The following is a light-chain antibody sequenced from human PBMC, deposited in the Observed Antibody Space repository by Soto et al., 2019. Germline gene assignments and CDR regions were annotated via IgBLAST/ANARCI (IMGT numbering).Light chain of an antibody. J-gene: IGKJ1*01. Sequence: DIVMTQSPDSLAVSLGERATINCKSSQSVLYSSNNKNYLAWYQQKPGQPPKLLIYWASTRESGVPDRFSDSGSGTDFTLTISSLQAEDVAVYYCHQYYSTPWTFGQGTKVEIK. CDR2: WAS. CDR1: QSVLYSSNNKNY. V-gene: IGKV4-1*01. CDR3: HQYYSTPWT.